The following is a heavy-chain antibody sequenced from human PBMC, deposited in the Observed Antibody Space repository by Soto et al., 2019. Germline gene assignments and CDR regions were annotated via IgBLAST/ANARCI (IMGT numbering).Heavy chain of an antibody. CDR2: ISSSSSYI. CDR1: GFTFSSYS. J-gene: IGHJ6*03. V-gene: IGHV3-21*01. D-gene: IGHD2-2*02. CDR3: ARVIRVPAAIQYYYYYYYMDV. Sequence: EVQLVESGGGLVKPGGSLSLSCAASGFTFSSYSMNWVRQAPGKGLEWVSSISSSSSYIYYADSVKGRFTISRDNAKNSLYLKMNSLRAEDTAVYYCARVIRVPAAIQYYYYYYYMDVWGKGTTVTVSS.